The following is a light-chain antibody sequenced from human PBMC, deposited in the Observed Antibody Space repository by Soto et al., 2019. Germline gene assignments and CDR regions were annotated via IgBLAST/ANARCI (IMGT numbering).Light chain of an antibody. Sequence: EIGLTQSPGTLSLSPGDSATLSCRASQSVSSTFLAWYQHKPGRPPRLLTYDASNRATGIPARFSGSGSGTDFTLTISSLEPEDFAVYYCQQRSDWPLTFGQGTRLEIK. J-gene: IGKJ5*01. CDR3: QQRSDWPLT. CDR1: QSVSSTF. CDR2: DAS. V-gene: IGKV3-11*01.